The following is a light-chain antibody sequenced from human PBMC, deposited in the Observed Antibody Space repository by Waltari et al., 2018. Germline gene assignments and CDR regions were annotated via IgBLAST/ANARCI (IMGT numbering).Light chain of an antibody. J-gene: IGKJ1*01. V-gene: IGKV3-20*01. CDR2: EAS. CDR3: QKYGTLPAT. Sequence: EIVLTQYPGTLSLSPGERATLSCRASQSVSRYLAWYQQKPGQAPRLLIYEASRRATDIPDRFSGSGSGTDFTLTISRLEPEDFAVYYCQKYGTLPATFGQGTKVEIK. CDR1: QSVSRY.